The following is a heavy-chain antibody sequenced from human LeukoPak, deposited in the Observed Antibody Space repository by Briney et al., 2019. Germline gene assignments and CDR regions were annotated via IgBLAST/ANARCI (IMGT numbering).Heavy chain of an antibody. V-gene: IGHV3-11*04. Sequence: SGGSLRLSCAASGFTFSDYYMSWIRQAPGKGLEWVSYISSSGSTIYYADSVKGRIAISRDNAKNSLYLQMNSLRAEDTAVYYCARKKISYDFWSPPPAFDIWGQGTMVTVSS. CDR1: GFTFSDYY. CDR3: ARKKISYDFWSPPPAFDI. J-gene: IGHJ3*02. CDR2: ISSSGSTI. D-gene: IGHD3-3*01.